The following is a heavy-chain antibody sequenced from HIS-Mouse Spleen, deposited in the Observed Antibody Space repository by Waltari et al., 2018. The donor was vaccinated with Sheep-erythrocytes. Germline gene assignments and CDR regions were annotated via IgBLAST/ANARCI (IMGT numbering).Heavy chain of an antibody. CDR3: ARGFWVYSSSSGFDY. CDR2: MNPNSGNT. D-gene: IGHD6-6*01. J-gene: IGHJ4*02. Sequence: QVQLVQSGAEVKKPGASVKVSCKASGYTFPSYDINWVRQATGQGPGRMGWMNPNSGNTGYARKFQGRVTMTRNTSISTAYMGLGSLRSEDTAVYYCARGFWVYSSSSGFDYWGQGTLVTVSS. V-gene: IGHV1-8*01. CDR1: GYTFPSYD.